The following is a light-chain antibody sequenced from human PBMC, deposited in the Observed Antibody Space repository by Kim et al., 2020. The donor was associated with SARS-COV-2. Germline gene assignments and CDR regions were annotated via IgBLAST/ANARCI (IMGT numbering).Light chain of an antibody. V-gene: IGLV4-69*01. CDR2: LNSYGSH. Sequence: GASVKLTCTLSSGHSSYAIAWHQQQPEKGPRYLMKLNSYGSHSKGDGIPDRFSGSSSGAERYLTISSLQSEDEADYYCQTWGTGIGFGGGTQLTV. CDR1: SGHSSYA. CDR3: QTWGTGIG. J-gene: IGLJ3*02.